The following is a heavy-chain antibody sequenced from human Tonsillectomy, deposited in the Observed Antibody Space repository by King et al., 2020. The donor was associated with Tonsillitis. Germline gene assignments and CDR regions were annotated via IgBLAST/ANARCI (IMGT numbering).Heavy chain of an antibody. D-gene: IGHD3-22*01. CDR2: IKEDASEK. J-gene: IGHJ6*02. Sequence: VQLVESGGGLVQPGGSLRLSCAGSGFRFSSYWMSWVRQAPGKGLEWVANIKEDASEKYYVDSVKGRFTISRDNAKKSLYLQMNSLRAEDTAVYYCARSSYEYCMDVCGQGTTVTVSS. CDR1: GFRFSSYW. CDR3: ARSSYEYCMDV. V-gene: IGHV3-7*01.